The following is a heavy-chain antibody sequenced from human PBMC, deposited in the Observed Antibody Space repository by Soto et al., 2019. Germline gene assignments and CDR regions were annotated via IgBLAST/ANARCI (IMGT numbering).Heavy chain of an antibody. J-gene: IGHJ4*02. Sequence: GGSLRLSCAASGFTFSSYAMSWVRQAPGKGLEWVSAISGSGGSTYYADSVKGRFTISRDNSKNTLYLQMNSLRAEDTAVYYCAKTSSGWRGETYYFDYWGQGTLVTVSS. D-gene: IGHD6-19*01. CDR2: ISGSGGST. V-gene: IGHV3-23*01. CDR3: AKTSSGWRGETYYFDY. CDR1: GFTFSSYA.